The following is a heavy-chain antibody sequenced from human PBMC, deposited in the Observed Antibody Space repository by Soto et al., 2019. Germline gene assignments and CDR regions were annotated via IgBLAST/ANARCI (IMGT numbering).Heavy chain of an antibody. V-gene: IGHV4-34*01. J-gene: IGHJ5*02. CDR2: INHSGST. CDR3: ARGPYCGGDCRGPLGWFDP. Sequence: QVQLQQWGAGLLKPSATLSLTCAVYGGSFSGYYWSWIRQPPWKGLDWIGEINHSGSTNYNPSLKSRFTMSVDTSKNQSSLKLSSVTAADTAVYYCARGPYCGGDCRGPLGWFDPWGQGTMVTVSS. D-gene: IGHD2-21*02. CDR1: GGSFSGYY.